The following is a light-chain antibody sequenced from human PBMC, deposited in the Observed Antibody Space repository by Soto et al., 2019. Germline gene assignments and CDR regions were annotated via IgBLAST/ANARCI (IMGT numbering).Light chain of an antibody. CDR3: QQYNNWPPIT. CDR2: SAS. J-gene: IGKJ5*01. Sequence: EIVMTQSPATLSVPPGERATLSCRASQSIRTDLAWYQQKPGQAPSLLIFSASTRATGVPARFSGSGSVTEFTLTISSLQSEDFAVYYCQQYNNWPPITFGQGTRLEIK. CDR1: QSIRTD. V-gene: IGKV3-15*01.